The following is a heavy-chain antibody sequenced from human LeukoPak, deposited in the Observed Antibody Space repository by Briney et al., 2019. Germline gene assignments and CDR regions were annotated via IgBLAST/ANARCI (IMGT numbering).Heavy chain of an antibody. CDR2: IYHSGST. V-gene: IGHV4-4*02. CDR3: ARGRRLRYFDWSHAPRYYYYMDV. Sequence: SETLSLTCAVSGGSISSSNWWSWVRQPPGKGLEWIGEIYHSGSTNYNPSLKSRVTISVDKSRNQFSLKLSSVTAADTAVYYCARGRRLRYFDWSHAPRYYYYMDVWGKGTTVTISS. CDR1: GGSISSSNW. J-gene: IGHJ6*03. D-gene: IGHD3-9*01.